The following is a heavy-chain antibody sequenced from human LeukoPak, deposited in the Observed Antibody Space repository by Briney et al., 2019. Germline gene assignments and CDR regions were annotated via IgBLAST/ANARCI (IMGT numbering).Heavy chain of an antibody. D-gene: IGHD2-15*01. CDR1: GYTFTGYY. Sequence: ASVKVSCKASGYTFTGYYMHWVRQAPGQGLEWMGWINARGGGTNYAQKFQGRVTMTRDTSISTAYMELSRLRSDDTAVYYCAREDWGYCSGGSCYPNWFDPWGQGTLVTVSS. J-gene: IGHJ5*02. CDR3: AREDWGYCSGGSCYPNWFDP. V-gene: IGHV1-2*02. CDR2: INARGGGT.